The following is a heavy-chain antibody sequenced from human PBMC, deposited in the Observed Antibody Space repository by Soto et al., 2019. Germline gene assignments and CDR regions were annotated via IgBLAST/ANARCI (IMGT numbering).Heavy chain of an antibody. CDR1: GGSISSGDYY. CDR3: ARERPDGSRLDP. CDR2: IYYSGST. D-gene: IGHD6-13*01. Sequence: QVQLQESGPGLVKPSQTLSLTCTVSGGSISSGDYYWSWIRQPPGKGLELIGYIYYSGSTYYNPSLKSRVTIAVXXSKNQFSLKLSSVTAADTAVYYCARERPDGSRLDPWGQGTLVTVSS. V-gene: IGHV4-30-4*01. J-gene: IGHJ5*02.